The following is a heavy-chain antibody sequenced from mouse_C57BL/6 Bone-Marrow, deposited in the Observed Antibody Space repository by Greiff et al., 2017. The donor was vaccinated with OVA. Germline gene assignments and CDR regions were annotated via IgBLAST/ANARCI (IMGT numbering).Heavy chain of an antibody. V-gene: IGHV5-6*03. Sequence: EVKLQESGEGLVKPGGSLKLSCAASGFTFSSYGMSWVRQTPDKRLEWVATISSGGSYTYYPDSVKGRFTISRDNAKNTLYLQMSSLKSEDTAMYYCARHVSFAYWGQGTLVTVSA. CDR3: ARHVSFAY. CDR1: GFTFSSYG. J-gene: IGHJ3*01. CDR2: ISSGGSYT.